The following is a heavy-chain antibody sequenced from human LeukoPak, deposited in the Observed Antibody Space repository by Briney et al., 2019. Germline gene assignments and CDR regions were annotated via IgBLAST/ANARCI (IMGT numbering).Heavy chain of an antibody. V-gene: IGHV1-2*02. J-gene: IGHJ5*02. CDR1: GYTFTAYY. D-gene: IGHD3-10*01. CDR3: ARGEGGFGELYASGWFDP. Sequence: ASVKVSCKASGYTFTAYYMHWVRQAPGQGLEWMGWINPNSGGTNYAQKFQGRVTMTRDTSISTAYMELSRLRSDDTAVYYCARGEGGFGELYASGWFDPWGQGTLVTVSS. CDR2: INPNSGGT.